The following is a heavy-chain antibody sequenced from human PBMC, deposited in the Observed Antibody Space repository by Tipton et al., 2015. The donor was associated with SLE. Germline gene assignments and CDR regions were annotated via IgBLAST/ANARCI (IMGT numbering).Heavy chain of an antibody. J-gene: IGHJ4*02. D-gene: IGHD4-11*01. CDR2: ISSSSSYI. CDR1: GFTFNTYS. CDR3: AREDHSTYIY. Sequence: SLRLSCAASGFTFNTYSMNWVRQAPGKGLEWVSCISSSSSYIFYADSVKGRFTISRDNAKNSLFLQMNSLRAEDTAMYYCAREDHSTYIYWGQGTLLTVSS. V-gene: IGHV3-21*01.